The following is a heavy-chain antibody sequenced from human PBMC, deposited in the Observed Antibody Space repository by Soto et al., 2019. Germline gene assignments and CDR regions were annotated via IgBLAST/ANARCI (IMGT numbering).Heavy chain of an antibody. CDR2: IYHSGST. CDR1: GGSISSSNW. Sequence: SETLSLTCAVSGGSISSSNWWSWVRQPPGKGLEWIGEIYHSGSTNYNPSLKSRVTISVDKSKNQFSLKLSSVTAADTAAYYCARIAVAGTGYYGMDVWGQGTTVTVSS. D-gene: IGHD6-19*01. V-gene: IGHV4-4*02. J-gene: IGHJ6*02. CDR3: ARIAVAGTGYYGMDV.